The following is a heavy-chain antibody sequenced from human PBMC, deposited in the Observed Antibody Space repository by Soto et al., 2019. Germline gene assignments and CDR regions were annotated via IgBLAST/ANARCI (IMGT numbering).Heavy chain of an antibody. Sequence: GGSLRLSCAASGFTFSSYSMNWVRQAPGKGLEWVSSISSSSSSYIYYADSVKGRFTISRDNAKNSLYLQMNSLRAEDTAVYYCAREWELRAFDIWAKGQWSPSPQ. D-gene: IGHD1-26*01. V-gene: IGHV3-21*01. CDR1: GFTFSSYS. CDR2: ISSSSSSYI. CDR3: AREWELRAFDI. J-gene: IGHJ3*02.